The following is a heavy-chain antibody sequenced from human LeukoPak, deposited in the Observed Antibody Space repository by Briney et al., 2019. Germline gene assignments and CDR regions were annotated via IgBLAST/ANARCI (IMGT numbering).Heavy chain of an antibody. CDR3: ARSHYYGSGSYYPLLRYNWFDP. D-gene: IGHD3-10*01. V-gene: IGHV4-34*01. Sequence: SETLSLTCAVYGGSFSGYYWSWIRQPPGKELEWIGEINHSGSTNYNPSLKSRVTISVDTSKNQFSLKLSSVTAADTAVYYCARSHYYGSGSYYPLLRYNWFDPWGQGTLVTVSS. CDR1: GGSFSGYY. J-gene: IGHJ5*02. CDR2: INHSGST.